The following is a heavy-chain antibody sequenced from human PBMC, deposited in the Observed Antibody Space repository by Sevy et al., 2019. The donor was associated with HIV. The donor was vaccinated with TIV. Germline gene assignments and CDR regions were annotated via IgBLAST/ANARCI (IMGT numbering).Heavy chain of an antibody. CDR3: AKVDVVVPVADYGLDV. CDR1: GFTFSIYA. V-gene: IGHV3-23*01. J-gene: IGHJ6*02. Sequence: GGSLRLSCAASGFTFSIYAMSWVRQAPGKGLEWVSSISRSGGSTHYADSVKGRLTIHRDNSKSTLFLQMNSLRAEDTAVYYCAKVDVVVPVADYGLDVWGQGTTVTVSS. D-gene: IGHD2-2*01. CDR2: ISRSGGST.